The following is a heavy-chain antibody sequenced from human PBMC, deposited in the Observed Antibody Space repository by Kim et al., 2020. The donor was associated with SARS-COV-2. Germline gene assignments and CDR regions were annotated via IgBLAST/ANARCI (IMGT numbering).Heavy chain of an antibody. Sequence: ASVKVSCKASGYTFAAFYIHWVRQAPGQGLEWMGWIDPNSGDTEYARKFQGRVTMSSDTSVSTAYMALTTLTSDDTAVYYCATPFIVRGDNDYWGQGTLVPVSS. D-gene: IGHD3-10*01. CDR3: ATPFIVRGDNDY. CDR1: GYTFAAFY. V-gene: IGHV1-2*02. J-gene: IGHJ4*02. CDR2: IDPNSGDT.